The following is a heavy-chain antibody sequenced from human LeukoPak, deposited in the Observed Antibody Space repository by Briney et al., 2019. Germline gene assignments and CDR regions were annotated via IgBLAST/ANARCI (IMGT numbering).Heavy chain of an antibody. V-gene: IGHV1-69*04. CDR2: IIPILGIA. CDR1: GGTSSSYA. J-gene: IGHJ6*02. CDR3: ARVPAAYYYYYGMDV. D-gene: IGHD2-2*01. Sequence: SVKVSCKASGGTSSSYAISWVRQAPGQGLEWMGRIIPILGIANYAQKFQGRVTITADKSTSTAYMELSSLRSEDTAVYYCARVPAAYYYYYGMDVWGQGTTVTVSS.